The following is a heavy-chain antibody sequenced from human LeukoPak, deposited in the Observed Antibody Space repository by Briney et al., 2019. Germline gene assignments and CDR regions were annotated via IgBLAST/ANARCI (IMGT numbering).Heavy chain of an antibody. Sequence: GGSLRLSCTASGFTFSSNAMHWVRQAPGKGLEWVAFISYDGVVKYYADSVKGRFAISRDNSKNRLYLLMNSLRAEDTALYYCAKSLGSSSWYFYYGMDVWGQGTTVTVSS. V-gene: IGHV3-30*18. CDR1: GFTFSSNA. CDR2: ISYDGVVK. CDR3: AKSLGSSSWYFYYGMDV. D-gene: IGHD6-6*01. J-gene: IGHJ6*02.